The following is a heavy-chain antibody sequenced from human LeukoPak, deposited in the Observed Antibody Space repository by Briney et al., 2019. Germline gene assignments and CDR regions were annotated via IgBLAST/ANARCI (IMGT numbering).Heavy chain of an antibody. Sequence: PGGSLRLSCAASGFTFSSYAMRWVRQTPGEGLEWVSGISGSGGNTYYADSVKGRFTISRDNSNNTLYLQMNSLRAEDTAVYYCARHSRGRWYVFDYWGQGTLVTVS. CDR1: GFTFSSYA. V-gene: IGHV3-23*01. D-gene: IGHD6-13*01. J-gene: IGHJ4*02. CDR2: ISGSGGNT. CDR3: ARHSRGRWYVFDY.